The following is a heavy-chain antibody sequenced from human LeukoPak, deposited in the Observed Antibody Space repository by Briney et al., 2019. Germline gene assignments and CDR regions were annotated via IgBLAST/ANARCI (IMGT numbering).Heavy chain of an antibody. J-gene: IGHJ4*02. CDR2: ISAYNGNT. CDR3: ATPGLYYYGSGSYQVPLGY. Sequence: ASVKVSCKASGYTFTSYGISWVRQAPGQGLEWMGWISAYNGNTNYAQKLQARVTMTTDTSTSTAYMELRSLRSDDTAVYYCATPGLYYYGSGSYQVPLGYWGQGTLVTVSS. CDR1: GYTFTSYG. D-gene: IGHD3-10*01. V-gene: IGHV1-18*01.